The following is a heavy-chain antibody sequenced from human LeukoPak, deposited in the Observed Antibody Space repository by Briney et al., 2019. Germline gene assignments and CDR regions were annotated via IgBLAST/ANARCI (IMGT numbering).Heavy chain of an antibody. CDR2: ISSSSSTT. J-gene: IGHJ4*02. CDR1: GFTFSSYG. CDR3: ARVRWSGYYFDY. V-gene: IGHV3-48*01. D-gene: IGHD6-13*01. Sequence: PGESLRLSCAASGFTFSSYGMNWVRQAPGKGLEWVSHISSSSSTTFYADSVKGRFTISRDNAKNSLYLQMDSLRAEDTAVYYCARVRWSGYYFDYWGQGTLVTVSS.